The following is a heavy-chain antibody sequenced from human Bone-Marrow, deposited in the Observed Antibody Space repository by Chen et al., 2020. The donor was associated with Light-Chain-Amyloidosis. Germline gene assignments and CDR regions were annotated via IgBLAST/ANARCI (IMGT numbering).Heavy chain of an antibody. D-gene: IGHD6-19*01. V-gene: IGHV3-43*02. J-gene: IGHJ4*02. Sequence: EVQLVESGGGVVQPGGSLRLSCAASGFSFDDYAMHWVRQAPGKGLEWVSLSSGDAASTDYADSVRGRFTISRDNSKNSLYLQMNSLRTDDTALYYCTRVPSYRSGWSRWGQGTLVTVSS. CDR3: TRVPSYRSGWSR. CDR1: GFSFDDYA. CDR2: SSGDAAST.